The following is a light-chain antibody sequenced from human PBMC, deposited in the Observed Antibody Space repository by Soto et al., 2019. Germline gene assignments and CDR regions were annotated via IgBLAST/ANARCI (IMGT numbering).Light chain of an antibody. CDR2: AAS. V-gene: IGKV1-39*01. Sequence: DTQMTQSPSSLSASVGDRVTITCRASQSISIYLNWYQQKPGKAPKLLISAASTLQGGVPSRFSGSGSGTDFTLTLSSLQPEDFVTYYCQQSHSLPWTFGQGTKVDIK. J-gene: IGKJ1*01. CDR1: QSISIY. CDR3: QQSHSLPWT.